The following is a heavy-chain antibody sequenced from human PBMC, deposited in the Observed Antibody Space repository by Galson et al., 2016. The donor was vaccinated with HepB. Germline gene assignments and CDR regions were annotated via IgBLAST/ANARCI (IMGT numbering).Heavy chain of an antibody. V-gene: IGHV3-23*01. CDR1: GFTFASYT. CDR2: LSGNSDDS. CDR3: AKEIPVAGSPPFDY. Sequence: SLRLSCAASGFTFASYTMSWIRQAPGKGLEWVSALSGNSDDSYYADSIMGRFTISRDNSKNKLYMQMNSLRAEDTAIYYCAKEIPVAGSPPFDYWGQGTLVTVSS. D-gene: IGHD6-19*01. J-gene: IGHJ4*02.